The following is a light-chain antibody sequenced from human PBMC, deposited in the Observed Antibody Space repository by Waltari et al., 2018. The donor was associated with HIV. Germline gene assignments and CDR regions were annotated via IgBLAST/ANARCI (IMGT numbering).Light chain of an antibody. V-gene: IGLV1-51*02. CDR3: RTWHSSLSAGI. J-gene: IGLJ2*01. CDR2: ENQ. Sequence: QSVLTQPPSVSAAPRQNVTISCSGSSSDIGDNYVYWYQQHPGTAPRLRIYENQTRPLVIPDRFSSSKSGTSATLGITGLQTGDDADYYCRTWHSSLSAGIFGGGTKLTVL. CDR1: SSDIGDNY.